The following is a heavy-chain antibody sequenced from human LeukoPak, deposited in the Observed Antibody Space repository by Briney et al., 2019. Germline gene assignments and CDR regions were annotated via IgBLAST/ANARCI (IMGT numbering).Heavy chain of an antibody. V-gene: IGHV4-39*01. J-gene: IGHJ4*02. D-gene: IGHD6-19*01. CDR1: GGSISSSSYY. CDR3: ARHMYSSGWYGGGYYFDY. Sequence: PSETLSLTCTVSGGSISSSSYYWGWIRQPPGKGLEWIGSIYYSGSTYYNPSLKSRVTISVDTSKNQFSLKLSSVTAADTAVYYCARHMYSSGWYGGGYYFDYWGQGTLVTVSS. CDR2: IYYSGST.